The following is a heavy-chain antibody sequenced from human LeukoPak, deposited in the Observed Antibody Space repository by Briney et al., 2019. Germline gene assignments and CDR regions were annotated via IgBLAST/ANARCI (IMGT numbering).Heavy chain of an antibody. CDR1: GGSISSYY. J-gene: IGHJ6*02. Sequence: PSETLSLTCTVSGGSISSYYWSWIRQPPGKGLEWIGYIYYSGSTNYNPSLKSRVTISVDTSKNQFSLKLSSVTAADTAVYYCARDYSSSFSGYYYYYGMDVWGQGTTATVSS. D-gene: IGHD6-13*01. CDR3: ARDYSSSFSGYYYYYGMDV. CDR2: IYYSGST. V-gene: IGHV4-59*01.